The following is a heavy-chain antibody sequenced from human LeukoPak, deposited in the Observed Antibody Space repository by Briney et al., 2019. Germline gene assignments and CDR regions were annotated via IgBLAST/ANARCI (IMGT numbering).Heavy chain of an antibody. J-gene: IGHJ6*03. V-gene: IGHV4-59*01. D-gene: IGHD3-9*01. CDR2: IYYSGST. CDR1: GGSFSGYY. CDR3: ARGAVTIIGGYYYMDV. Sequence: PSETLSLTCAVYGGSFSGYYWSWIRQPPGKGLEWIGYIYYSGSTNYNPSLKSRVTISVDTSKNQFSLKLSSVTAADTAVYYCARGAVTIIGGYYYMDVWGKGTTVTISS.